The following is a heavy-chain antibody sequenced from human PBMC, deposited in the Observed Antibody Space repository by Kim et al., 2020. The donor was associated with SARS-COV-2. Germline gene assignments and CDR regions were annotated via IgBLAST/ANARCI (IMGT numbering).Heavy chain of an antibody. Sequence: SVKVSCKASGGTFSSYAISWVRQAPGQGLEWMGGIIPIFGTANYAQRFQGRVTITADESTSTAYMELSSLRSEDTAVYYCARRFGELLGWFDPWGQGTLVTVSS. CDR1: GGTFSSYA. V-gene: IGHV1-69*13. CDR2: IIPIFGTA. D-gene: IGHD3-10*01. J-gene: IGHJ5*02. CDR3: ARRFGELLGWFDP.